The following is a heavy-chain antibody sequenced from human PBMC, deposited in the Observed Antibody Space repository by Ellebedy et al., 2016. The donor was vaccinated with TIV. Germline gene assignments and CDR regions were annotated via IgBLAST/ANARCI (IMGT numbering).Heavy chain of an antibody. CDR2: IYPGDSDT. CDR3: ARLHGDYEVDY. Sequence: GGSLRLSXKVSGYSFTSYWISWVRQMPGKGLEWMGIIYPGDSDTRYSPSFQGQVTISADKSISTAYLQWSSLKASDTAMYYCARLHGDYEVDYWGQGTLVTVSS. V-gene: IGHV5-51*01. CDR1: GYSFTSYW. D-gene: IGHD4-17*01. J-gene: IGHJ4*02.